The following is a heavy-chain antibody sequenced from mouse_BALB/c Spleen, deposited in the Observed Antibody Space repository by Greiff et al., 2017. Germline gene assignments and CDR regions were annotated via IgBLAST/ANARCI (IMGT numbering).Heavy chain of an antibody. CDR2: ISDGGSYT. J-gene: IGHJ2*01. Sequence: VQLKESGGGLVKPGGSLKLSCAASGFTFSDYYMYWVRQTPEKRLEWVATISDGGSYTYYPDSVKGRFTISRDNAKNNLYLQMSSLKSEDTAMYYCARGGGSSPYYFDYWGQGTTLTVSS. CDR1: GFTFSDYY. CDR3: ARGGGSSPYYFDY. D-gene: IGHD1-1*01. V-gene: IGHV5-4*02.